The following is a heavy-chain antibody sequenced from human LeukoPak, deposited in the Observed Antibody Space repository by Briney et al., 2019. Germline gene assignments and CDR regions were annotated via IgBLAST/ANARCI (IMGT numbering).Heavy chain of an antibody. Sequence: ASVKVSCKVSGYTLTELSMHWVRQAPGKGLEWMGGFDPEDGETIYAQKFQGRVTMTEDTSTDTAYMELSSLRSEDTAVYYCARGGSYNWNPFGGSRDWGQGTLVTVSS. V-gene: IGHV1-24*01. D-gene: IGHD1-20*01. CDR1: GYTLTELS. CDR3: ARGGSYNWNPFGGSRD. CDR2: FDPEDGET. J-gene: IGHJ4*02.